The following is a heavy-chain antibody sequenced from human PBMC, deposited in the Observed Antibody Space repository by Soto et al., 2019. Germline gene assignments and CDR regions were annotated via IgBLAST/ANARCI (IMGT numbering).Heavy chain of an antibody. D-gene: IGHD2-15*01. CDR2: ISGSGGST. CDR3: AKKSAEYGGNFVGRVVLDY. V-gene: IGHV3-23*01. Sequence: PGGSLRLSCAASGFTFSSYAMSWVRQAPGKGLEWVSAISGSGGSTYYADSVKGRFTISRDNSKNTLYLQMNSLRAEDTAVYYCAKKSAEYGGNFVGRVVLDYWGQGTLVTVSS. J-gene: IGHJ4*02. CDR1: GFTFSSYA.